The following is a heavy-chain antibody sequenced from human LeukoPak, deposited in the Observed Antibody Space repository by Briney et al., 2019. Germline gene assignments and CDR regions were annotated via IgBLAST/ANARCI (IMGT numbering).Heavy chain of an antibody. CDR2: IFHSGTT. Sequence: SETLSLTCAVSGGSISINNWWSWVRQPPGKGLEWIGEIFHSGTTNYNPSLKIRVIILLDQSKDQFSLRLSSVTAADAAVYYCARGLSRGSPYFDLWGQGTLVTVSS. J-gene: IGHJ4*02. D-gene: IGHD3-16*01. V-gene: IGHV4-4*02. CDR1: GGSISINNW. CDR3: ARGLSRGSPYFDL.